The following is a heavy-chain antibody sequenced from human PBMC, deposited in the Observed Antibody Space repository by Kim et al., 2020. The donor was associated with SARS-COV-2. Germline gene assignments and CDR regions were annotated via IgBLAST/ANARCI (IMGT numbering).Heavy chain of an antibody. D-gene: IGHD6-19*01. CDR3: ASEQWLAYYFDY. J-gene: IGHJ4*02. Sequence: YDEDAVKCRFTISRDNSKNTLYLQMNSRRAEDTAVYYCASEQWLAYYFDYWGQGTLVTVSS. V-gene: IGHV3-30*01.